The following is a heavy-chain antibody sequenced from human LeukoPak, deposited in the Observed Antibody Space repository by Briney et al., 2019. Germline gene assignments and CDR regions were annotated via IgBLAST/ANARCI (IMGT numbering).Heavy chain of an antibody. V-gene: IGHV3-7*01. CDR1: GFTLSSYW. J-gene: IGHJ4*02. CDR3: ARDLRGFWSGYYVGIDY. D-gene: IGHD3-3*01. Sequence: GGSLRLSCAASGFTLSSYWMSWVRQAPGKGLEWVANIKQDGSEKYYVDSVKGRFTISRDNAKNSLYLQMNSLRAEDTAVYYCARDLRGFWSGYYVGIDYWGQGTLVTVSS. CDR2: IKQDGSEK.